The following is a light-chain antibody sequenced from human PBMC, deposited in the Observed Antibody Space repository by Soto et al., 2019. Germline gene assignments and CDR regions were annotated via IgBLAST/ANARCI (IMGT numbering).Light chain of an antibody. CDR1: QNIRSH. J-gene: IGKJ1*01. Sequence: EIVITQSPATVSVSPGEGATLSCRASQNIRSHLAWYQQKPGQSPRLLMYDASNRANGVPDRFSGSGSGTEFTLTISTLRPGDFAVYYCQQFNDWPRTFGQGTKVEIK. CDR2: DAS. V-gene: IGKV3-15*01. CDR3: QQFNDWPRT.